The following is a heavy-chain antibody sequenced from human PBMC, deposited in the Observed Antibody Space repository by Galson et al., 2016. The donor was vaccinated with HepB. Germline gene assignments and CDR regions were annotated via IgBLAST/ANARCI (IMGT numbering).Heavy chain of an antibody. CDR3: ARRGSGWAFLGVDYFDL. Sequence: ETLSLTCTVSGDSISSYSWSWIRQLPGKGLEWIGYIHYSGNTNYNPSLKSRVTISVDTSKNQLPLRVRTLTAADTAVYYCARRGSGWAFLGVDYFDLWGQGTLVTVSS. CDR2: IHYSGNT. CDR1: GDSISSYS. D-gene: IGHD6-19*01. J-gene: IGHJ4*02. V-gene: IGHV4-59*08.